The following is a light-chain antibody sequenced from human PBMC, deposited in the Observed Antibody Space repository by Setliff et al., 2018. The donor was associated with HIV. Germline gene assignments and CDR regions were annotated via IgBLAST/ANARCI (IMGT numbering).Light chain of an antibody. CDR3: QQRSGWPLT. V-gene: IGKV3-11*01. CDR2: DAS. CDR1: QSISGH. Sequence: EIVLTQSPATLSLYPGERATLSCRASQSISGHLAWYQQKPGQAPRLLIYDASDRAPGIPARFSGSGSGTDFTLTISSLEPEDFAVYYCQQRSGWPLTVGGGTKVDIK. J-gene: IGKJ4*01.